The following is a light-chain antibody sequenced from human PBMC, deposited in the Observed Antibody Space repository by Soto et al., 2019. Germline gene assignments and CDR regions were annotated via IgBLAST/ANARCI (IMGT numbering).Light chain of an antibody. V-gene: IGLV2-14*01. CDR1: SSDVGGYNY. CDR2: DVS. CDR3: SSYTSSSTLYV. J-gene: IGLJ1*01. Sequence: QSALTQPASVSGSPGQSITISCTGTSSDVGGYNYVSWYQQHPGKAPKLMIYDVSNRPSGFSNRFSGSKSGNTASLTISGLQAEDEADYYCSSYTSSSTLYVFGTGTKVTGL.